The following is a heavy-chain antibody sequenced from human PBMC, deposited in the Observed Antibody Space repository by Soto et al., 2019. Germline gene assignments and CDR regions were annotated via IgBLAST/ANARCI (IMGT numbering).Heavy chain of an antibody. CDR3: TKYRRTDAEGYSFDY. J-gene: IGHJ4*02. V-gene: IGHV4-59*07. CDR2: IHYSGST. Sequence: HSDSISLSCTVSRGTIYVSDGSWIRQTPGKVLEWVGYIHYSGSTNYNPSLKSRVTMSVDPAKNQFSLQLSSVTAADTAVYFCTKYRRTDAEGYSFDYWGQGALVTVSS. CDR1: RGTIYVSD. D-gene: IGHD2-15*01.